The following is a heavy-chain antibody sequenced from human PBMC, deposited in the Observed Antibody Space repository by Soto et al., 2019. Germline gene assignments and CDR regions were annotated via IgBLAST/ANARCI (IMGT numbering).Heavy chain of an antibody. CDR1: GGSFSGYY. CDR2: INHSGST. V-gene: IGHV4-34*01. CDR3: ARGYYDLWSGYTNSNGY. D-gene: IGHD3-3*01. J-gene: IGHJ4*02. Sequence: QVQLQQWGAGLLKPSETLSLTCAVYGGSFSGYYWSWIRQPPGKGLEWIGEINHSGSTNYNTSLKSRVTISVDTSKNQFSLKLISVTAADTAVYYCARGYYDLWSGYTNSNGYWGQGTLVTVSS.